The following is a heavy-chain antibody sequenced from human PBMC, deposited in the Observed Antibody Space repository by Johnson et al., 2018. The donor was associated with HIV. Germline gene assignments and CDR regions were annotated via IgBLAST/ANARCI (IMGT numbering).Heavy chain of an antibody. CDR2: ISGSDGST. Sequence: VQLVESGGGLVQPGGSLKLSCAASGFPFSSYAMSWVRQAPGKGLEWVSVISGSDGSTYYAGSVKGRFTISRDNSKNTLFLQMNSLRPEDTSVYYCAKDRYGGSYPDAFDIWGQGTMVTVSS. CDR1: GFPFSSYA. D-gene: IGHD1-26*01. CDR3: AKDRYGGSYPDAFDI. J-gene: IGHJ3*02. V-gene: IGHV3-23*04.